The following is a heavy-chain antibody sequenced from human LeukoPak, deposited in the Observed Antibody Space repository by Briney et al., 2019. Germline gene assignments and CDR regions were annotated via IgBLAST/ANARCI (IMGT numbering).Heavy chain of an antibody. CDR2: IYPGESIYASENT. D-gene: IGHD1-26*01. V-gene: IGHV4-4*07. Sequence: PSETLSLTCTVSGVSISAYYWSWIRQPAGKGLEWIGRIYPGESIYASENTNYNPSLKSRVSMSVDTSKNQFSLKLSSVTAADTAVYYCARHVTQWEPTELLVGFWDIWGQGTKVTVSS. CDR1: GVSISAYY. J-gene: IGHJ3*02. CDR3: ARHVTQWEPTELLVGFWDI.